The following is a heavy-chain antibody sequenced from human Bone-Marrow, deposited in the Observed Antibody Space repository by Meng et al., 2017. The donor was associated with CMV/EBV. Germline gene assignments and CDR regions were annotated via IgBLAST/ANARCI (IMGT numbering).Heavy chain of an antibody. CDR3: ARDRDEDGYDYYYYYGMDV. CDR1: GFTFNTYW. D-gene: IGHD5-18*01. Sequence: GGSLRLSCVASGFTFNTYWMSWVRQAPGKGLQWVSVIYNDGATYSADSVKGRFTISRDTSENSVYLQMNTLRAEDTAVYYCARDRDEDGYDYYYYYGMDVWGQGTTVTVSS. CDR2: IYNDGAT. J-gene: IGHJ6*02. V-gene: IGHV3-53*01.